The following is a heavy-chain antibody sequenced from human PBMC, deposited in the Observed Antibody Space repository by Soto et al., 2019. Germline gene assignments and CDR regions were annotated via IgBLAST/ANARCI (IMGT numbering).Heavy chain of an antibody. CDR1: GFTFSSYA. D-gene: IGHD1-1*01. V-gene: IGHV3-23*01. CDR2: IGGSGGST. CDR3: ARESLETYYYYYGLDV. Sequence: VGSLRLSCAASGFTFSSYAMSCVRQAPGKGLEWVSTIGGSGGSTYYADSVKGRFTISRDNSKNTLYLQMNSLRAEDTAVYYCARESLETYYYYYGLDVWGQGTTVTVSS. J-gene: IGHJ6*02.